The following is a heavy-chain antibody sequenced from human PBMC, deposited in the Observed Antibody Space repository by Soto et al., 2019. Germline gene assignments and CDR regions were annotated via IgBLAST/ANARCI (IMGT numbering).Heavy chain of an antibody. D-gene: IGHD5-18*01. J-gene: IGHJ4*02. CDR2: IYWDDDK. CDR3: AHSNGGYFFDC. Sequence: QITLKASGPTLVKPTQTLTLTCTFSGFSLSTSGVGVGWIRQPQGKALEWLALIYWDDDKRYSPSLKSRLTITNDTSTNQAVLTSTNIHPVDTTKHHCAHSNGGYFFDCWGQGPLPTL. CDR1: GFSLSTSGVG. V-gene: IGHV2-5*02.